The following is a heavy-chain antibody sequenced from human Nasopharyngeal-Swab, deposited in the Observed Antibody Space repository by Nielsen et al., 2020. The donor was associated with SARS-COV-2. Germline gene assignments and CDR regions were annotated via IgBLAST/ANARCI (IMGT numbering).Heavy chain of an antibody. Sequence: GSLRLSCTVSGGSISRSSYYWGWIRQPPGKGLEWIGNIYYGGSTYYNPSLKSRVTISVDTSKNQFSLKLSSVTAADTAVYYCARTARHYGSGSYFDYWGQGTLVTVSS. J-gene: IGHJ4*02. D-gene: IGHD3-10*01. CDR2: IYYGGST. CDR3: ARTARHYGSGSYFDY. V-gene: IGHV4-39*01. CDR1: GGSISRSSYY.